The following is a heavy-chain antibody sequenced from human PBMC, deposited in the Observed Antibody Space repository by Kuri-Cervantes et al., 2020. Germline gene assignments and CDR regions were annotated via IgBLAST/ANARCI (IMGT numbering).Heavy chain of an antibody. CDR2: INPNSDGT. Sequence: ASAKVSCKASGYTFTGYYIHWVRQAPGQGLEWMGWINPNSDGTNYAQKLQGRVTMTTDTSTSTAYMELRSLRSDDTAVYYCARGRTQNWFDPWGQGTLVTVSS. J-gene: IGHJ5*02. CDR3: ARGRTQNWFDP. V-gene: IGHV1-2*02. CDR1: GYTFTGYY. D-gene: IGHD1-7*01.